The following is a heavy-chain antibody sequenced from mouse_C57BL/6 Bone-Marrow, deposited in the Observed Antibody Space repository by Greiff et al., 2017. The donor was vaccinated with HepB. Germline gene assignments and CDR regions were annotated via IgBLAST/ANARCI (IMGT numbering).Heavy chain of an antibody. CDR2: IYPGSGST. V-gene: IGHV1-55*01. Sequence: QVQLQQPGAELVKPGASVKMSCKASGYTFTSYWITWVKQRPGQGLEWIGDIYPGSGSTNYNEKFKSKATLTVATSSSTAYMQLSSLTSEDSAVYYCARSYYGNYEGFAYWGQGTLVTVSA. CDR1: GYTFTSYW. CDR3: ARSYYGNYEGFAY. D-gene: IGHD2-10*01. J-gene: IGHJ3*01.